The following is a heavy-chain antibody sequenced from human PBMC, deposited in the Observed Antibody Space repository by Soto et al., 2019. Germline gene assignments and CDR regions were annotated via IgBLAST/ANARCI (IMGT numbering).Heavy chain of an antibody. V-gene: IGHV1-3*01. Sequence: QIPLMQSGAEVKKPGASVTVSCKASGYTFTSYGIHWVRQAPGQRLEWTGWINAGNGNTKYSEKFQGRVTITRDTSASTAYLELSSLRSEDTAVYYCARDPNDSSAYYHHYYYGMVVWGQGTTVTVSS. D-gene: IGHD3-22*01. CDR2: INAGNGNT. CDR1: GYTFTSYG. J-gene: IGHJ6*02. CDR3: ARDPNDSSAYYHHYYYGMVV.